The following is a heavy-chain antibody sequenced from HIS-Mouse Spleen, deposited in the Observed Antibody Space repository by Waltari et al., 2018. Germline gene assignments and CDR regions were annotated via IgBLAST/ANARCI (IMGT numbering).Heavy chain of an antibody. CDR1: GFPFRSYG. Sequence: QVQLVESGGGGVEPWRCLRLPCSASGFPFRSYGVPWVRQAPGKGLEWVAVISYDGSNKYYADSVKGRFTISRDNSKNTLYLQMNSLRAEDTAVYYCAKASSGWLDYWGQGTLVTVSS. CDR3: AKASSGWLDY. CDR2: ISYDGSNK. V-gene: IGHV3-30*18. D-gene: IGHD6-19*01. J-gene: IGHJ4*02.